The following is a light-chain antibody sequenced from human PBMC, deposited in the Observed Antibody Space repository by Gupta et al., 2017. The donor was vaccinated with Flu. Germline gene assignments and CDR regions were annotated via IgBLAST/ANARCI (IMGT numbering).Light chain of an antibody. CDR1: SGSVASGYY. CDR2: NKN. Sequence: QPIVPQEPSFSVSPVVTVTLTCGLSSGSVASGYYPSWYQQTPGQAPRTLIYNKNTRSAGVPDRFSGSIRGNKAALTITGAQEDEESDYYGVRYMGIDIQVFGGGTKLTVL. V-gene: IGLV8-61*01. CDR3: VRYMGIDIQV. J-gene: IGLJ2*01.